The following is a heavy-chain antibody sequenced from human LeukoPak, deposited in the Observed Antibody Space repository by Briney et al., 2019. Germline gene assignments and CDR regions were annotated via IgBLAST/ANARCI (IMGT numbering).Heavy chain of an antibody. Sequence: VSVKVSCKASGYTFTDYYIHWVRQAPGQGLEWMGWITPKSGATIYAQTFKGRVSMTSDTSVSTAYMELNSLRSDDTAVYYCARAYHLLRGVSPFGDWGQGTLVSVSP. V-gene: IGHV1-2*02. D-gene: IGHD3-10*01. CDR2: ITPKSGAT. CDR3: ARAYHLLRGVSPFGD. J-gene: IGHJ4*02. CDR1: GYTFTDYY.